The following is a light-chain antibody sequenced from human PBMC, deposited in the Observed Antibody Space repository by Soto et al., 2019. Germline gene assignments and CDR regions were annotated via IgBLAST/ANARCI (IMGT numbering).Light chain of an antibody. CDR2: DNN. CDR3: ETWDNSLSAGV. V-gene: IGLV1-51*01. CDR1: SSNIGNNY. Sequence: QSVLTQPPSVSAAPGQTVTISCSGSSSNIGNNYVSWYQQLPGTAPKLLIYDNNKRPSGIPDRFSGSKSGTSATLGITGLQTGDEADYYCETWDNSLSAGVFGGGTQLTVL. J-gene: IGLJ2*01.